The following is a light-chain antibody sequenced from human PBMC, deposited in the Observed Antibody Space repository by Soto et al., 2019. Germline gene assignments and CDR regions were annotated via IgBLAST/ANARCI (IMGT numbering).Light chain of an antibody. V-gene: IGKV3-20*01. CDR2: GTS. CDR1: QSVRSSY. J-gene: IGKJ2*01. Sequence: EIVLTQSPGTLSLSPGERATLSCRASQSVRSSYLAWYQQKPGQAPRLLISGTSSRATGIPDRFSGSGSGTDFTLTISRLEPEDFAVYYCQQYSSPPVYTFGQGTKVEIK. CDR3: QQYSSPPVYT.